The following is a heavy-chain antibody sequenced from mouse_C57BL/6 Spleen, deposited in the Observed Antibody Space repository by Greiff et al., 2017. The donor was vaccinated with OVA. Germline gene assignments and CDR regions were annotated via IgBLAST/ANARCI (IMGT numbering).Heavy chain of an antibody. V-gene: IGHV1-80*01. Sequence: VQLQQSGAELVKPGASVKISCKASGYAFSSYWMNWVKQRPGKGLEWIGQIYPGDGDTNYNGKFKGKATLTADKSSSTAYMQRSSLTSEDSAVYFCARAVYHGSSWDYWGQGTTLTVSS. J-gene: IGHJ2*01. D-gene: IGHD1-1*01. CDR3: ARAVYHGSSWDY. CDR1: GYAFSSYW. CDR2: IYPGDGDT.